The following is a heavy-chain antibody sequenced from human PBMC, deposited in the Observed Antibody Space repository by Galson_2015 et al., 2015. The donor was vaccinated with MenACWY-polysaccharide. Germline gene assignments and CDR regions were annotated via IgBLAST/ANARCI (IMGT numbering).Heavy chain of an antibody. CDR1: GFTFSSYA. CDR2: MSGSGGST. CDR3: ASLSRYTYRSPYYSDC. J-gene: IGHJ4*02. V-gene: IGHV3-23*01. Sequence: SLRICCAAAGFTFSSYAMSWVRQAPGKGLEWVSSMSGSGGSTYYGDSVKGRFTISRDNSKNTLYLQMKSLRAEDTAIYYCASLSRYTYRSPYYSDCWGQGTLVTVSS. D-gene: IGHD3-16*02.